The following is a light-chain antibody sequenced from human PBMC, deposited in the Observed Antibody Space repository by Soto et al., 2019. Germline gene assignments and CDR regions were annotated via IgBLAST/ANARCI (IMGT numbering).Light chain of an antibody. Sequence: ETGLTQSPATLSLSPGERATLSCRASQTVSIYLAWYQQKPGQAPRLLIYDASSRPTDIPARFSGSGSGTDFNLTISILEPEDFALYSCQQRSNWPITFRQGTRLEIK. V-gene: IGKV3-11*01. CDR2: DAS. CDR3: QQRSNWPIT. J-gene: IGKJ5*01. CDR1: QTVSIY.